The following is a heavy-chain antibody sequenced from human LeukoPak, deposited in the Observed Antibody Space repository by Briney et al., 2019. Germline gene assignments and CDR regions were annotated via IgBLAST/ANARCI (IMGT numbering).Heavy chain of an antibody. CDR3: ARGRGIAVAPGWFDP. V-gene: IGHV4-59*01. CDR1: GGSISSYY. Sequence: PSETLSLTCTVSGGSISSYYWSWIRQPPGKGLEWIGYIYYSGSTNYNPSLRSRVTISVDTSKNQFSLKLSSVTAADTAVYYCARGRGIAVAPGWFDPWGQGTLVTVSS. CDR2: IYYSGST. J-gene: IGHJ5*02. D-gene: IGHD6-19*01.